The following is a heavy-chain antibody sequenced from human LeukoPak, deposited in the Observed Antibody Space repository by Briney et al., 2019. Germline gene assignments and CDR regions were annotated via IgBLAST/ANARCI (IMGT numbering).Heavy chain of an antibody. J-gene: IGHJ4*02. CDR1: GGSISSSSYY. CDR2: IHYSGRI. Sequence: SETLSLTCTVSGGSISSSSYYWTWIRQPPGKGLEWIGEIHYSGRINYNPSLKSRVTISADTSNNHFSLKMNSVTAADTAVYYCSRGTDAYKCGNSWGQGTLVTVSS. V-gene: IGHV4-39*02. D-gene: IGHD5-24*01. CDR3: SRGTDAYKCGNS.